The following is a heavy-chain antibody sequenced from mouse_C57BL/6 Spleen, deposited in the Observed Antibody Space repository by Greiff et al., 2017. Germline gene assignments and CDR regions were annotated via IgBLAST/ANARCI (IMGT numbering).Heavy chain of an antibody. Sequence: QVQLQQSGAELVKPGASVKISCKASGYAFSGYWMNWVKQRPGKGLEWIGQIYPGDGDTNYNGKFKGKATLTADKASSTAYMQLSSLTSEDSAVYFCARYSHYGSSYWYFDVWGTGTTVTVSS. CDR2: IYPGDGDT. CDR1: GYAFSGYW. D-gene: IGHD1-1*01. CDR3: ARYSHYGSSYWYFDV. J-gene: IGHJ1*03. V-gene: IGHV1-80*01.